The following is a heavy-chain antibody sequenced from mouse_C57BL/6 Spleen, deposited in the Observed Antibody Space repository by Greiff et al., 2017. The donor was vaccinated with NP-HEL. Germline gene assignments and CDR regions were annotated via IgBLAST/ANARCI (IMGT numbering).Heavy chain of an antibody. CDR3: ARFKVVGYYDYGDAMDY. CDR1: GFTFTDYY. J-gene: IGHJ4*01. V-gene: IGHV7-3*01. Sequence: EVQLVESGGGLVQPGGSLSLSCAASGFTFTDYYMSWVRQPPGKALEWLGFIRNKANGYTTEYSASVKGRFTISRDNSQSILYLQMNALRAEDSATYYCARFKVVGYYDYGDAMDYWGQGTSVTVSS. CDR2: IRNKANGYTT. D-gene: IGHD2-4*01.